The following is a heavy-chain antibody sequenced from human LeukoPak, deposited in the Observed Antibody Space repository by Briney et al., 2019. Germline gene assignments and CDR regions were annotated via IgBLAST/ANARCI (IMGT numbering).Heavy chain of an antibody. J-gene: IGHJ3*02. CDR3: ARVLLERPGIDSYDI. Sequence: PGGSLRLSCAASGFTLSYYSMEWVRQAPGEGLDWVSHHSRSTTTIYYADSVKGRFTISRDNAKNSLYLQMNSLRADDTAVYYCARVLLERPGIDSYDIWGRGTMVTVSS. CDR2: HSRSTTTI. D-gene: IGHD1-1*01. CDR1: GFTLSYYS. V-gene: IGHV3-48*01.